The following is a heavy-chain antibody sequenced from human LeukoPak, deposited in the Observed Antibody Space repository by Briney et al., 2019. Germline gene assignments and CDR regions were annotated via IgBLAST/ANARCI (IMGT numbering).Heavy chain of an antibody. CDR3: AKASAQLGYCSGGSCYSGIDP. Sequence: PGGSLRLSCAASGFTFSSDAMTWVRQAPGKGLEWVSAISGGGGNTYYADSVKGRFTISRDNSKNVLYLHMNSLRAEDTAIYYCAKASAQLGYCSGGSCYSGIDPWGQGTLVTVSS. J-gene: IGHJ5*02. D-gene: IGHD2-15*01. CDR1: GFTFSSDA. V-gene: IGHV3-23*01. CDR2: ISGGGGNT.